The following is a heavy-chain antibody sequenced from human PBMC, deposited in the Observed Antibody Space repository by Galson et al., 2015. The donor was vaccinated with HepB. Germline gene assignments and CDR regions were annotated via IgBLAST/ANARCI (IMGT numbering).Heavy chain of an antibody. CDR1: GYTFTSYG. V-gene: IGHV1-18*01. J-gene: IGHJ4*02. CDR3: ARVRGTTVTTGYFDY. Sequence: SVKVSCKASGYTFTSYGISWVRQAPGQGLEWMGWISAYNGNTNYAQKLQGRVTMTTDTSTSTAYMELSSLRSEDTAVYYCARVRGTTVTTGYFDYWGQGTLVTVSS. CDR2: ISAYNGNT. D-gene: IGHD4-11*01.